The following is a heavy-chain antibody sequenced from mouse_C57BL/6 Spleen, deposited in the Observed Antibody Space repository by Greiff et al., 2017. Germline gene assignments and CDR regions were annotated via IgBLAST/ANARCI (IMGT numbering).Heavy chain of an antibody. Sequence: QVQLQQPGAELVRPGTSVKLSCKASGYTFTSYWMHWVKQRPGQGLEWIGVIDPSDSYTNYNQKFKGKATLTVDTSSSTAYMQLSSLTSEDSAVYYCARRYYYEAMDYWGQGTSVTVSS. D-gene: IGHD1-1*01. CDR1: GYTFTSYW. V-gene: IGHV1-59*01. J-gene: IGHJ4*01. CDR2: IDPSDSYT. CDR3: ARRYYYEAMDY.